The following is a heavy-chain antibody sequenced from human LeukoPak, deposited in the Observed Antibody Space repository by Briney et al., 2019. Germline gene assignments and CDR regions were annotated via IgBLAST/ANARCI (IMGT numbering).Heavy chain of an antibody. J-gene: IGHJ3*02. CDR2: MKPNSGQT. CDR1: GYTFTSHD. V-gene: IGHV1-8*01. CDR3: ARWYPSGGAFDI. Sequence: GASVKVSCKASGYTFTSHDINWVRQTTGQGLEWLGWMKPNSGQTGYAPKFQGRVTLTRDTSITTAYMELSGLRSEDTAIYYCARWYPSGGAFDIWGQGTMVTVTS. D-gene: IGHD1-26*01.